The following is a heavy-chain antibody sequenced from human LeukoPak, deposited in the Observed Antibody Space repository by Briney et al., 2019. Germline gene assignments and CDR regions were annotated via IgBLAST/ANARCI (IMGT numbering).Heavy chain of an antibody. CDR2: IRFDGSDK. D-gene: IGHD6-13*01. CDR1: GFTFSSYW. Sequence: GGSLRLSCAASGFTFSSYWMSWVRQAPGKGLEWVAFIRFDGSDKYYVDSVKGRFAISRDNSKNTLYLQMNSLRAEDTAVYHCVKDSSSWDVNWFDPWGQGTLVTVSS. CDR3: VKDSSSWDVNWFDP. V-gene: IGHV3-30*02. J-gene: IGHJ5*02.